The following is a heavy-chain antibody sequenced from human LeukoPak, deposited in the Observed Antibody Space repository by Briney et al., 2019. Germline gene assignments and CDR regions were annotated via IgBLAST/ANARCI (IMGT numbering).Heavy chain of an antibody. CDR3: ARDPYYGDYVV. D-gene: IGHD4-17*01. Sequence: TGGSLRLSCAASGFTFSSYEMNWVRQAPGKGLEWVSYISSSGSTIYYADSVKGRFTISRDNAKNSLYLQMSSLRAEDTAVYYCARDPYYGDYVVWGQGTLVTVSS. J-gene: IGHJ4*02. V-gene: IGHV3-48*03. CDR2: ISSSGSTI. CDR1: GFTFSSYE.